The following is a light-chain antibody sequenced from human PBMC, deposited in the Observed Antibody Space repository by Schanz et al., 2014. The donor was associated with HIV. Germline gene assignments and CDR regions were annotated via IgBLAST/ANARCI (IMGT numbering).Light chain of an antibody. J-gene: IGLJ1*01. Sequence: QSVLTQAPSASGAPGQSVTISCSGSSSNIGSNTVNWYQQFPGTAPKLLIYSYDQRPSGVPDRFSGSKSGTSASLAITGLQAEHEADYYCQSYDRSLSGNVFGTGTKLTVL. CDR2: SYD. CDR3: QSYDRSLSGNV. CDR1: SSNIGSNT. V-gene: IGLV1-44*01.